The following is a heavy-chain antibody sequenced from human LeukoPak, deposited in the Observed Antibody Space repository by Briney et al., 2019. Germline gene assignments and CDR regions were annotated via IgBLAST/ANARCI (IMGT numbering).Heavy chain of an antibody. J-gene: IGHJ6*03. CDR3: ARRLEMAVVVPAAIFYYYYMDV. Sequence: PSETLSLTCAVSGGSISSSNWWSWIRQPPGKGLEWIGEIYHSGSTNYNPSLKSRVTISVDTSKNQFSLKLSSVTAADTAVYYCARRLEMAVVVPAAIFYYYYMDVWGKGTTVTISS. V-gene: IGHV4-4*02. CDR1: GGSISSSNW. D-gene: IGHD2-2*02. CDR2: IYHSGST.